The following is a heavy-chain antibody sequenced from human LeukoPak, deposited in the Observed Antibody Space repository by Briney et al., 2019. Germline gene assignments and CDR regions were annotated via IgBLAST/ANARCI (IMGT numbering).Heavy chain of an antibody. Sequence: ALMKVSCKTSGYTFTAYYMHWVRQAPGQGLEWMGWINPNTGGTNYAQKFQGRVTMTRDTSINTAYMELSSLRSGDTALYYCARQPGPMDYYGSGTHYYYYYMDVWGKGTTVTVSS. V-gene: IGHV1-2*02. CDR2: INPNTGGT. CDR3: ARQPGPMDYYGSGTHYYYYYMDV. J-gene: IGHJ6*03. CDR1: GYTFTAYY. D-gene: IGHD3-10*01.